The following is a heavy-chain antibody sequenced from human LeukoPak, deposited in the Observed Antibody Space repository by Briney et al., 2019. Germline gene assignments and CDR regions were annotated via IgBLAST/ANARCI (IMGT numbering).Heavy chain of an antibody. CDR1: GGTFSSYA. J-gene: IGHJ6*03. V-gene: IGHV1-69*06. CDR3: ASSRWLQPYYYMDV. CDR2: IIPIFGTA. Sequence: GASVKVSCKASGGTFSSYAISGVRQAPGQGLEWMGGIIPIFGTANYAQKFQGRVTITADKSTSTAYMEQSSLRSEDTAVYYCASSRWLQPYYYMDVWGKGTTVTVSS. D-gene: IGHD5-24*01.